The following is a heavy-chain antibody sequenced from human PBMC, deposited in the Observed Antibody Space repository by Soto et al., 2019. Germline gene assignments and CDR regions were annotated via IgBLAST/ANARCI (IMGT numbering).Heavy chain of an antibody. CDR2: IRNNGIST. J-gene: IGHJ4*02. V-gene: IGHV3-64D*06. CDR1: GFTFSSYS. D-gene: IGHD3-22*01. Sequence: ASVKVSCSASGFTFSSYSMHWVRQAPGKGLEFVAVIRNNGISTYYADSVKGRFTISRDNSNNTVALQMRSLRREDTAVYYCVKGGTSVSSAGFDYWGLGTLVTVSS. CDR3: VKGGTSVSSAGFDY.